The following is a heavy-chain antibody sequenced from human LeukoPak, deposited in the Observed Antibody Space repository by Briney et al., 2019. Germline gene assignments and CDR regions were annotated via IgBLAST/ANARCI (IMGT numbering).Heavy chain of an antibody. D-gene: IGHD6-13*01. V-gene: IGHV3-30*10. CDR2: ISNDGTKQ. Sequence: PGGSLSLSRAVSGFTFYTFVMHGVGQAPGKGLEWVAFISNDGTKQYYTDSVNGRFTILKDNSKVTLYLQKNSLTAKDTALYACANGDSSGWYDGFIDYYGQGTLVTVSS. J-gene: IGHJ4*02. CDR3: ANGDSSGWYDGFIDY. CDR1: GFTFYTFV.